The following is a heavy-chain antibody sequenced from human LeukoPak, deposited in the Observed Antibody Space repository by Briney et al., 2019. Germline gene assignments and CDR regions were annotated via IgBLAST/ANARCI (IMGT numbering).Heavy chain of an antibody. CDR3: MRAGDNTTMVTQ. J-gene: IGHJ4*02. V-gene: IGHV3-21*01. CDR1: GYTFSTDG. Sequence: PGGSLRLSCAASGYTFSTDGINLVRQAPGKGLEWVSFISSGSNYIYYADSVKGRFTISRDNAMNSLYLQMNSLRTEDTAVYYLMRAGDNTTMVTQWGQGTLVTVSS. D-gene: IGHD5-18*01. CDR2: ISSGSNYI.